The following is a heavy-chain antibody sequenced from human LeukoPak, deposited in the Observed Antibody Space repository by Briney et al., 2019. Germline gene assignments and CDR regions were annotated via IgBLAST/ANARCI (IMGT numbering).Heavy chain of an antibody. V-gene: IGHV3-48*03. CDR1: GFTFSTYE. D-gene: IGHD6-19*01. CDR2: ISSSGSTV. CDR3: SLLAVASPQDY. J-gene: IGHJ4*02. Sequence: GGSLRVSCAASGFTFSTYEMHWVRQAPGRGPEWVSDISSSGSTVYYADSVKGRFTTSRDNAKNFLYLQMHSLRAEDTAVYYCSLLAVASPQDYWGQGTLVTVSS.